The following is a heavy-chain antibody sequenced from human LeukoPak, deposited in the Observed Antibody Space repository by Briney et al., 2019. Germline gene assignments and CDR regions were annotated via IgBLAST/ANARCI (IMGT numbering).Heavy chain of an antibody. Sequence: SETLSLTCTVSGVSIRGYYWSWIRQPPGKGLEWIGYIYYSGSTNYNTSLKSRLTISVDTSKNQFSLSLSSVSAADTAVYYCARFVRDYSPGSGYSHFFDHWGQGALVTVSS. J-gene: IGHJ4*02. CDR2: IYYSGST. CDR1: GVSIRGYY. V-gene: IGHV4-59*08. CDR3: ARFVRDYSPGSGYSHFFDH. D-gene: IGHD3-3*01.